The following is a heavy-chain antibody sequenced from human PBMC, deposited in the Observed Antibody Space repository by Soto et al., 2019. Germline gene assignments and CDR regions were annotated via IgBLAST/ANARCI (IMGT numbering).Heavy chain of an antibody. D-gene: IGHD6-19*01. CDR2: ISGSGGST. CDR3: AKDGWAVAGVFDY. V-gene: IGHV3-23*01. Sequence: LRLSCAASGFTFRSYAMSWVPQAPGKCLEWVSAISGSGGSTYYADAVKGRFTISRDNSKNALYLQMNSLRDEDTAVYYCAKDGWAVAGVFDYWGQGTLVTVSS. J-gene: IGHJ4*02. CDR1: GFTFRSYA.